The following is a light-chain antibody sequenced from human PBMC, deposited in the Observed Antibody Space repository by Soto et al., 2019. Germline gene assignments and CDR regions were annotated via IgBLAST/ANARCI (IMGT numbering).Light chain of an antibody. CDR1: RSDIGGYKY. J-gene: IGLJ1*01. CDR2: EVS. V-gene: IGLV2-14*01. Sequence: QSALTQPASVSGSPGQSISISCTGTRSDIGGYKYVSWYQQRPGKAPKVMIYEVSNRPSGISNRFSGSKSGNTASLTISGLQAEDEADYYCSSYSRSSFYVFGTGTKVTVL. CDR3: SSYSRSSFYV.